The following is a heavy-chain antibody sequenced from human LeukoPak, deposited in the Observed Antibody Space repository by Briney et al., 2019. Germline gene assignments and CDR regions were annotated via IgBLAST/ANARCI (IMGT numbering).Heavy chain of an antibody. CDR2: MNPNSGNT. V-gene: IGHV1-8*01. J-gene: IGHJ5*02. CDR1: GYTFTSYD. Sequence: RASVKVSCKASGYTFTSYDINWVRQATGQGLEWMGWMNPNSGNTGYAQKFQGRVTMTRNTSISTAYMELRSLRSDDTAVYYCARVVYDILTGALMGNWFDPWGQGTLVTVSS. CDR3: ARVVYDILTGALMGNWFDP. D-gene: IGHD3-9*01.